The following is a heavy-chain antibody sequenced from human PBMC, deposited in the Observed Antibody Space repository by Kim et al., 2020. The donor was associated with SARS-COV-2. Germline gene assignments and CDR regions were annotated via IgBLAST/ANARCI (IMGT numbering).Heavy chain of an antibody. V-gene: IGHV7-4-1*02. Sequence: AQGFKGRFVCSLDTSVSTAYLQIRSLKAEDTAVYYCARIKGIAAAGTIDYWGQGTLVTVSS. D-gene: IGHD6-13*01. CDR3: ARIKGIAAAGTIDY. J-gene: IGHJ4*02.